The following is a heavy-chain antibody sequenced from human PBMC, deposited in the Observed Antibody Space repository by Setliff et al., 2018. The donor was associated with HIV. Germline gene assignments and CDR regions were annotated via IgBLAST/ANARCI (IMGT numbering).Heavy chain of an antibody. D-gene: IGHD3-16*01. V-gene: IGHV4-59*01. J-gene: IGHJ6*03. CDR2: VFYSGGA. CDR3: ARGLYTGSYYYMDV. CDR1: GGSISSYY. Sequence: SETLSLTCTVSGGSISSYYWSWIRQPPGKGLEWIGIVFYSGGANYNPSLKSRITMSVDKSKNQFSLKLSAVTAADTAVYYCARGLYTGSYYYMDVWGKGTTVTVSS.